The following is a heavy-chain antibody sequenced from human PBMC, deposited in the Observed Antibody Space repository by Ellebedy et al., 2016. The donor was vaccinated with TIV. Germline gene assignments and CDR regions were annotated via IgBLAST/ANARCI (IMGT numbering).Heavy chain of an antibody. CDR3: AKDRHDYVWGSPDL. J-gene: IGHJ4*02. CDR2: ISYDGSNK. D-gene: IGHD3-16*01. CDR1: GFTFSSYG. V-gene: IGHV3-30*18. Sequence: GESLKISXPASGFTFSSYGMHWVRQAPGKGLEWVAVISYDGSNKYYADSVKGRFTISRDNSKNTLYLQMNSLRAEDTAVYYCAKDRHDYVWGSPDLWGQGTLVTVSS.